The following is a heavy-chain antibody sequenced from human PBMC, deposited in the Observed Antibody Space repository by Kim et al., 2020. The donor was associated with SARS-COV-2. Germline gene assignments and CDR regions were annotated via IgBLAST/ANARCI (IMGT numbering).Heavy chain of an antibody. V-gene: IGHV4-59*13. Sequence: SETLSLTCTVSGGSISSDCWTWIRQPPGKGLEWIAYICNSGCTNYNPSLKSRVTILADSSKNQFSLNLSSVTAADTAVYYCARVRRLYHGEFDSWGQGT. D-gene: IGHD2-8*01. J-gene: IGHJ4*02. CDR1: GGSISSDC. CDR3: ARVRRLYHGEFDS. CDR2: ICNSGCT.